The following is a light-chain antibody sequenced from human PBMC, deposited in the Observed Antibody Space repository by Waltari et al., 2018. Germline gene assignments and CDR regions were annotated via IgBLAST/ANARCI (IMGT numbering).Light chain of an antibody. Sequence: DIVMTQSPLSLPVPPGEPASISCRSSQSLLHSNGYNYLDWYLQKPGQSPQILIYLGSNRASGVPDRFSGSGSGTDFTLKISRVEAEDAGVYYCMEALQSVTFGQGTRLEIK. CDR3: MEALQSVT. CDR2: LGS. CDR1: QSLLHSNGYNY. J-gene: IGKJ5*01. V-gene: IGKV2-28*01.